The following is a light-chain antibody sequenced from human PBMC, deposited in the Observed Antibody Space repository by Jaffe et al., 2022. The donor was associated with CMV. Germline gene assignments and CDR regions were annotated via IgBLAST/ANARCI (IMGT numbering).Light chain of an antibody. J-gene: IGKJ1*01. CDR1: QGVNSN. CDR3: QQYNNWPGT. V-gene: IGKV3-15*01. CDR2: GAS. Sequence: EVVMTQSPATLSVSPEERATLSCRASQGVNSNLAWYQQKPGQAPRLLIYGASTRATGIPARFSGSGSGTEFTLTISSLQSEDSAVYYCQQYNNWPGTFGQGTKVEI.